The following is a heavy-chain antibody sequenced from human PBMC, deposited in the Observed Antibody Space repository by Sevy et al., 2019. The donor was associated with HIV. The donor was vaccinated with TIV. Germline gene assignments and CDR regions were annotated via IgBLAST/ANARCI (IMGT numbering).Heavy chain of an antibody. CDR3: ARVGYSSGPFDY. CDR1: GFTFSTYA. D-gene: IGHD6-19*01. J-gene: IGHJ4*02. Sequence: GGSLRLSCAASGFTFSTYAMNWVRQAPGKGLEWVSSISGSGRYTYYADSVKGRFTISRDNAKNSLYLQMNSLRAEDTAVYYCARVGYSSGPFDYWGQGTLVTVSS. V-gene: IGHV3-21*04. CDR2: ISGSGRYT.